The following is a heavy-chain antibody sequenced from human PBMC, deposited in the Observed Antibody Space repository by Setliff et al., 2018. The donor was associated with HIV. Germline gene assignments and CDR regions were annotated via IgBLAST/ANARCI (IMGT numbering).Heavy chain of an antibody. CDR2: INPNSADT. V-gene: IGHV1-2*02. CDR3: ARSDRLFFDY. Sequence: EASVKVSCKASGYKFTGYYLQWVRQAPGQGLEWMAWINPNSADTRIAQKFEGRVTMTLDTSLTTAYMELSSLRSDNTALYYCARSDRLFFDYWGQGTLVTVSS. J-gene: IGHJ4*02. D-gene: IGHD3-3*01. CDR1: GYKFTGYY.